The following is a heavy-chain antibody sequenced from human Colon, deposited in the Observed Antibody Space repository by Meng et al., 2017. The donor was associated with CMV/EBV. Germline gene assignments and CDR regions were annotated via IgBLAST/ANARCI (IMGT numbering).Heavy chain of an antibody. CDR1: GYSFTTVW. D-gene: IGHD2-2*01. Sequence: GGSLRLSCKASGYSFTTVWIAWVRQRPGKGLEWVGMIFPEDSDTKYGPPFQGQVTISVDKSITTAYLQWSSLKASDTAIYYCAILPHLSAAPFDHWGQGAVVTVSS. J-gene: IGHJ4*02. V-gene: IGHV5-51*01. CDR2: IFPEDSDT. CDR3: AILPHLSAAPFDH.